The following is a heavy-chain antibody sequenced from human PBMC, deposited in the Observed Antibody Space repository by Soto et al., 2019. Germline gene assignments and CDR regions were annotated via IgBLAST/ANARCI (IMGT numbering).Heavy chain of an antibody. J-gene: IGHJ4*02. CDR2: IYYAGST. CDR3: ARRWGRTFDY. D-gene: IGHD7-27*01. Sequence: SETLSLTCTVSDGSLSPNYWSWIRQSPGKGLEWIGYIYYAGSTTYNPSLKSRVTISVDTSKNQFSLKLSSVTAADTAVYYCARRWGRTFDYWGQGTLVTVSS. CDR1: DGSLSPNY. V-gene: IGHV4-59*08.